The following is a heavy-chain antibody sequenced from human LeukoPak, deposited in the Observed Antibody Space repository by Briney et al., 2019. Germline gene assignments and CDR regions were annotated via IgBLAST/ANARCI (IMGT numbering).Heavy chain of an antibody. CDR2: ISSSGSTI. D-gene: IGHD2-2*01. V-gene: IGHV3-11*01. J-gene: IGHJ6*02. CDR3: ARDSRRCSSTSCYARSYYYYGMDV. Sequence: GGSLRLSCAASGFTFSDYYMSWIREAPGQGLEWVSYISSSGSTIYYADSVKGRFTICGDNAKNSLYLQMNSLRAEDTAVYYCARDSRRCSSTSCYARSYYYYGMDVWGQGTTVTVSS. CDR1: GFTFSDYY.